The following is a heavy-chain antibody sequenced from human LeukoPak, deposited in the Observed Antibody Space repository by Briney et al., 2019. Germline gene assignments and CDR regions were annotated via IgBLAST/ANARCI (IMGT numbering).Heavy chain of an antibody. V-gene: IGHV1-2*02. J-gene: IGHJ4*02. CDR3: ARARQRYCSSTSCYEEGFDY. CDR1: GYTFTGYY. D-gene: IGHD2-2*01. CDR2: INPNSGGT. Sequence: ASVEVSCKASGYTFTGYYMHWVRQAPGQGLEWMGWINPNSGGTNYAQKFQGRVTMTRDTSISTAYMELSRLRSDDTAVYYCARARQRYCSSTSCYEEGFDYWGQGTLVTVSS.